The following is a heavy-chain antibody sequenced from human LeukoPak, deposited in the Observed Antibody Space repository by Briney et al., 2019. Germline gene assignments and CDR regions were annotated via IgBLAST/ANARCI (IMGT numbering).Heavy chain of an antibody. V-gene: IGHV3-21*01. J-gene: IGHJ4*02. CDR3: ARGGYDSSGHYYKFPFDY. CDR2: ISSSSSYL. CDR1: GFTFSSHS. D-gene: IGHD3-22*01. Sequence: PGGSLRLSCAASGFTFSSHSMNWVRQAPGKGLEWVSCISSSSSYLYYSDSVKGRFTISRDSAKNSLYLQMNSLRAEDTAVYYCARGGYDSSGHYYKFPFDYWGQGTLVTVSS.